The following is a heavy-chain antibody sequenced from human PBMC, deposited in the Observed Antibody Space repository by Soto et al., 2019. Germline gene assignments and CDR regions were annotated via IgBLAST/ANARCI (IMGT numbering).Heavy chain of an antibody. CDR1: GFTFSSYA. D-gene: IGHD3-3*01. V-gene: IGHV3-23*01. Sequence: GGSLRLSCAASGFTFSSYAMSWVRQAPGKGLEWVSAISGSGGSTYYADSVKGRFTISRDNSKNTLYLQMNSLRAEDTAVYYCAKDSRPPYYDFWSGYSYMDVWGKGTTVTVSS. CDR3: AKDSRPPYYDFWSGYSYMDV. J-gene: IGHJ6*03. CDR2: ISGSGGST.